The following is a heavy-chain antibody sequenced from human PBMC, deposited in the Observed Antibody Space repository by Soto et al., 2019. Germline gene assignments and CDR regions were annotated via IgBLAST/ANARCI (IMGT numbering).Heavy chain of an antibody. CDR2: IYHNGNT. V-gene: IGHV4-61*01. D-gene: IGHD3-10*01. J-gene: IGHJ4*02. Sequence: PSETLSLTCSVSGASVSSGSDFWSWIRQPPGKGLEWIGYIYHNGNTNYSPSLKSRVTISLDTSKNQFSLKLSSVTAADTAVYYCERVDGSGTYSIFESFGQGTLVTVS. CDR3: ERVDGSGTYSIFES. CDR1: GASVSSGSDF.